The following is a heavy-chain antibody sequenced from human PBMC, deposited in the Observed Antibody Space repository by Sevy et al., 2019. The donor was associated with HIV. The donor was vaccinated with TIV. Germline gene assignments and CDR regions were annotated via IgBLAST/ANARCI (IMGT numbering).Heavy chain of an antibody. D-gene: IGHD3-10*01. J-gene: IGHJ3*01. Sequence: GGSLRLSCAASGFTFSRYGMHWVCQAPGKGLEWVAFIRYDGSTKYYAESVKGRFIISRDNSKDTLYLQMNSLRGDDTSLYYCAKGLGMVQGALLSDDVWGQGTMVTVSS. CDR2: IRYDGSTK. CDR3: AKGLGMVQGALLSDDV. CDR1: GFTFSRYG. V-gene: IGHV3-30*02.